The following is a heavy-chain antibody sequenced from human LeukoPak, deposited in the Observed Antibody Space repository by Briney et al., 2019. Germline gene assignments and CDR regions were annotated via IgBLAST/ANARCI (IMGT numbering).Heavy chain of an antibody. CDR1: GGYFSGYY. Sequence: SETLSLTCAVYGGYFSGYYWSWIRQPPGKGLEWIGEINHSGSTNYNPSLKSRVTISVDTSKNQFSLKLSSVTAADTAVYYCARGSDTAMVTLPFGYWGQGTLVTVSS. D-gene: IGHD5-18*01. CDR3: ARGSDTAMVTLPFGY. V-gene: IGHV4-34*01. CDR2: INHSGST. J-gene: IGHJ4*02.